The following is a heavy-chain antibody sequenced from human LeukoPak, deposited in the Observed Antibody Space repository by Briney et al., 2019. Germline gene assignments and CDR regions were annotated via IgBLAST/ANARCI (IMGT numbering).Heavy chain of an antibody. D-gene: IGHD6-19*01. J-gene: IGHJ4*02. CDR2: ISAYNGNT. V-gene: IGHV1-18*01. CDR1: GGTFSSYG. Sequence: ASVKVSCKASGGTFSSYGISWVRQAPGQGLEWMGWISAYNGNTNYAQKLQGRVTMTTDTSTSTAYMELRSLRSDDTAVYYCARDQGDVAVAGNLDYWGQGTLVTVSS. CDR3: ARDQGDVAVAGNLDY.